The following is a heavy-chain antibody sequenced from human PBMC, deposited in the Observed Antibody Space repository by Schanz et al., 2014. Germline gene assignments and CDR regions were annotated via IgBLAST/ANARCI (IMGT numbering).Heavy chain of an antibody. Sequence: EVQLVESGGGLVQPGGSLRLSCLASGFAFSSYGMNWLRQAPGKGLEWVSAISASGGTTYYADSVKGRFTISRDNSKNTLYLQMNSLRVEDSAIYYCAKDISDTSGKDDYWGQGTLVTVSS. CDR2: ISASGGTT. D-gene: IGHD3-22*01. CDR3: AKDISDTSGKDDY. V-gene: IGHV3-23*04. J-gene: IGHJ4*02. CDR1: GFAFSSYG.